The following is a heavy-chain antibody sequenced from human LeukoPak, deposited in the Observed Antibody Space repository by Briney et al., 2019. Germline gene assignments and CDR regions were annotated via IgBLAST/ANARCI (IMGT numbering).Heavy chain of an antibody. CDR2: IYHSGST. V-gene: IGHV4-38-2*02. D-gene: IGHD3-10*01. CDR1: GYSISSGYW. Sequence: SETLSLTCTVSGYSISSGYWWGWIRQPPGKGLEWIGSIYHSGSTYYHPSLKSRVTMSVDTSRNQFSLKLNSVTAADTAVYYCARGTYYYGPGDYWGQGTLVTVSS. CDR3: ARGTYYYGPGDY. J-gene: IGHJ4*02.